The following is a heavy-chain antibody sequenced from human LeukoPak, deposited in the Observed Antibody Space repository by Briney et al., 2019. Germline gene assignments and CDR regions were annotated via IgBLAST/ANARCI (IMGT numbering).Heavy chain of an antibody. Sequence: SETLSLTCTVSGGSIRSYYWSWIRQPARKGLEWIGRIYTSGSTTHTPPLKSRVTMSVDTSKNQFSLKLSSVTAADTAVYYCARVRPRVWFGELLGPSWFDPWGQGTLVTVSS. V-gene: IGHV4-4*07. CDR3: ARVRPRVWFGELLGPSWFDP. D-gene: IGHD3-10*01. CDR1: GGSIRSYY. CDR2: IYTSGST. J-gene: IGHJ5*02.